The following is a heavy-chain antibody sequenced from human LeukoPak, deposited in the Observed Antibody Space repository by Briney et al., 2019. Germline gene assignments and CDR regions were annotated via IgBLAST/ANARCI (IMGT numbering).Heavy chain of an antibody. CDR2: IYYSGST. CDR3: ARWVNYYYGMDV. Sequence: SETLSLTCAVSGGSISTSSNYWGWIRQPPGKGLEWIGNIYYSGSTDYNPSLKSRVTISVDTSKNQFSLKLSSVTAADTAVYYCARWVNYYYGMDVWGQGTTVTVSS. V-gene: IGHV4-39*01. CDR1: GGSISTSSNY. J-gene: IGHJ6*02.